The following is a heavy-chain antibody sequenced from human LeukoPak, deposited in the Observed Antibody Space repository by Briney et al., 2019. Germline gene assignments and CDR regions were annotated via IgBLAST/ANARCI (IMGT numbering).Heavy chain of an antibody. Sequence: SGPTLVKPTQTLTLTRTFSGFSLSTSGVGVGWIRQPPGKALEWLALIYWNDDKRYSPSLKSRLTITKDTSKNQVVLTMTNMDPVDTATYYCAHRRGIAVAGIYWFDPWGQGTLVTVSS. D-gene: IGHD6-19*01. CDR3: AHRRGIAVAGIYWFDP. CDR2: IYWNDDK. V-gene: IGHV2-5*01. J-gene: IGHJ5*02. CDR1: GFSLSTSGVG.